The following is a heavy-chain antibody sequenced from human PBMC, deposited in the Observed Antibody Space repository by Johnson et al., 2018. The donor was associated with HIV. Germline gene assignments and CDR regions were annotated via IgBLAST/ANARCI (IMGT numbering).Heavy chain of an antibody. CDR1: GFTFSSHH. D-gene: IGHD6-6*01. CDR2: ISGNGGST. CDR3: ARDLVATSSSLAFDM. J-gene: IGHJ3*02. Sequence: VQLVESGGGLVQPGESLRLSCGASGFTFSSHHMYWVRQAPGKGLEHVSAISGNGGSTYYANSVKGRFTISRDNSKNTLYLQMNSLRPEDTAVYYCARDLVATSSSLAFDMWGQGTMVTVSS. V-gene: IGHV3-64*01.